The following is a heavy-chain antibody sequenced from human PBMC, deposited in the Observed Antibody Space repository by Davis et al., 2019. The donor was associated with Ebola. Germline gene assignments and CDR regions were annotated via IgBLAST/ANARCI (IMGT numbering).Heavy chain of an antibody. V-gene: IGHV1-69*13. CDR3: ARDVLRYFAPLFDP. Sequence: SVKVSCKASGGTFSSYAISWVRQAPGQGLEWMGGIIPIFGTANYAQKFQGRVTITADESTSTAYMELSSLRSEDTAVYYCARDVLRYFAPLFDPWGQGTLVTVSS. D-gene: IGHD3-9*01. J-gene: IGHJ5*02. CDR1: GGTFSSYA. CDR2: IIPIFGTA.